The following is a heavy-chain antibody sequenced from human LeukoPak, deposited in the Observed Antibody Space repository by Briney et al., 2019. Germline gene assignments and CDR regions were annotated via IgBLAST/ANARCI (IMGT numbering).Heavy chain of an antibody. CDR2: IYYSGST. V-gene: IGHV4-59*01. J-gene: IGHJ3*02. CDR1: GGSISSYY. CDR3: ARDPPLSGYERLSPPI. D-gene: IGHD5-12*01. Sequence: PSETLSLTCTVSGGSISSYYWSWIRQPPGKGLEWIGYIYYSGSTNYNPSLKSRVTISVDTSKNQFSLKLSSVTAADTAVYYCARDPPLSGYERLSPPIWGQGTVVTVSS.